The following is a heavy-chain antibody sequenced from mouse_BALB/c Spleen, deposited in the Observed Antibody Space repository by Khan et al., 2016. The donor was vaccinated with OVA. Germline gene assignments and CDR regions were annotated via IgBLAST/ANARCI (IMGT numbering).Heavy chain of an antibody. CDR3: ESHLTGSFTY. Sequence: EVNLVDSGGDLVRPGGSLKLSCAASGFSFSSYSMSWVRQTPDKRLEWVATISSGGDYTYYPDSVKGRFTISRANAKNTLYLHLSSLKSEDTARYYWESHLTGSFTYGGQGTLVTVSA. CDR2: ISSGGDYT. CDR1: GFSFSSYS. J-gene: IGHJ3*01. V-gene: IGHV5-6*01.